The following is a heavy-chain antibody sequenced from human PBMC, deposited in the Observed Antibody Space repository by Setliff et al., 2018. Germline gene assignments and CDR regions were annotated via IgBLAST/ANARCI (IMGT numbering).Heavy chain of an antibody. Sequence: KASETLSLTCAVYGGSFSGYYWNWIRQPPGKGLEWIGEINHCGSTNYNPSRKSRVTISVDTSKNQSSLKLTSVTAADTAVYYCAREAGYYDSSGPVGVPYYYYMDVWGKGTTVTVSS. V-gene: IGHV4-34*01. J-gene: IGHJ6*03. CDR3: AREAGYYDSSGPVGVPYYYYMDV. CDR2: INHCGST. D-gene: IGHD3-22*01. CDR1: GGSFSGYY.